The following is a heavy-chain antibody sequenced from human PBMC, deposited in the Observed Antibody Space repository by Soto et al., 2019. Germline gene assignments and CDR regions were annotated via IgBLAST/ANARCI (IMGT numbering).Heavy chain of an antibody. CDR2: VNTYNGNP. D-gene: IGHD6-6*01. J-gene: IGHJ4*02. Sequence: QGQLVQSGVEVKKPGASVKVSCKASGYTFTNYAISWVRQAPGRGLEWMGWVNTYNGNPNYAQIFQGRVTMTTDTSPGTAYMELRSLKSDDSAVYYCARESQYSTDWQRFDSWGQGTLVTVSS. CDR1: GYTFTNYA. CDR3: ARESQYSTDWQRFDS. V-gene: IGHV1-18*01.